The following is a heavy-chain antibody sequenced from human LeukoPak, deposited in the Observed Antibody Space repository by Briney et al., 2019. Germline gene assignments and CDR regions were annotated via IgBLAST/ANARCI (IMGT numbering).Heavy chain of an antibody. D-gene: IGHD2-15*01. CDR1: GCSFSSYG. V-gene: IGHV5-51*01. CDR2: IYPGDSDT. CDR3: ARPHVQYCSGSSCWPGQPIDY. Sequence: GESLKISCKGAGCSFSSYGIGWVRQMPGKGLEWMGIIYPGDSDTRYSPSFQGQVTISADKSISTAYLQWSSLKASDTAMYYCARPHVQYCSGSSCWPGQPIDYWGQGTLVTVSS. J-gene: IGHJ4*02.